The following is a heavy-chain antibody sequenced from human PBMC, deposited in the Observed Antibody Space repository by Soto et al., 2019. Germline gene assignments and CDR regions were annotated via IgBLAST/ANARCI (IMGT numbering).Heavy chain of an antibody. CDR1: GFTFSSYA. CDR2: ISGSGGST. CDR3: ASYHVRGRYDRPYYYYGMDV. Sequence: GGSLRLSCAASGFTFSSYAMSWVRQAPGKGLEWVSAISGSGGSTYYADSVKGRFTNSRDNSENTLYLQMNSLRAEDTAVYYCASYHVRGRYDRPYYYYGMDVWGQGTTVTVSS. D-gene: IGHD3-16*01. J-gene: IGHJ6*02. V-gene: IGHV3-23*01.